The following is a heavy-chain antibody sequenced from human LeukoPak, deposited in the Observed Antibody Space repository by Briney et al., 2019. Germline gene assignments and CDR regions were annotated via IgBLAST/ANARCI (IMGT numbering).Heavy chain of an antibody. CDR1: GYTFTSYD. CDR3: GRAGSGSYYYYYMDV. J-gene: IGHJ6*03. V-gene: IGHV1-8*01. Sequence: ASVKVSCKASGYTFTSYDINWVRQATGQGLEWMGWMNPNSGNTGYAQKFQGRVTMTRNTSISTAYMELSSLRSEDTAVYYCGRAGSGSYYYYYMDVWGKGTTVTVSS. D-gene: IGHD3-10*01. CDR2: MNPNSGNT.